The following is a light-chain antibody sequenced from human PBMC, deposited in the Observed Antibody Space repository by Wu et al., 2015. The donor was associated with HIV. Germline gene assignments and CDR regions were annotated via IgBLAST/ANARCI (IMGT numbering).Light chain of an antibody. V-gene: IGKV3-20*01. CDR1: QIVIDNQ. CDR3: QHYGTSRT. J-gene: IGKJ1*01. Sequence: EIVLTQSPGTLSLSPGERATLSCRASQIVIDNQLAWYQQKPGQAPKLLIYGASNRATGIPYRFSGSGSGTDFTLTIIRLDPEDSAIYYCQHYGTSRTFGQGTKVEIK. CDR2: GAS.